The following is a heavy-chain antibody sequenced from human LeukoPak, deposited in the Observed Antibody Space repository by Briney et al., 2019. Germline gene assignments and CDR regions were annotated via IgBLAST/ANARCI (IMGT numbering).Heavy chain of an antibody. J-gene: IGHJ4*02. D-gene: IGHD1-1*01. Sequence: GGSLRLSCAASGFTFSNYGMHWVRQAPGKGLEWVAVIWDDGSNKYYADSVKGRFTIFRDNRRNTLYLQMNSLRAEDTAVYSCARDHSGTQDYWGQGTLVTVSS. V-gene: IGHV3-33*01. CDR2: IWDDGSNK. CDR3: ARDHSGTQDY. CDR1: GFTFSNYG.